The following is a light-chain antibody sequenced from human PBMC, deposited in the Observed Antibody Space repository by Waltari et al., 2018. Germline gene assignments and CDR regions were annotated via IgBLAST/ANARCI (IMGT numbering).Light chain of an antibody. V-gene: IGKV1-33*01. Sequence: IQMTQSPSSLSASIGDRVTITCRASKDIRKNLSWFQERPGKAPKLLIYDASNLEAGVPSRFSGTESGTDFSLTISSLQPEDSATYYCQHYNNLPYTFSRGTKLQIK. J-gene: IGKJ2*01. CDR2: DAS. CDR3: QHYNNLPYT. CDR1: KDIRKN.